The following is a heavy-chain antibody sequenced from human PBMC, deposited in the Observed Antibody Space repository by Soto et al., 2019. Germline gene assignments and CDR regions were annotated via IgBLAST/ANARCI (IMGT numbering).Heavy chain of an antibody. CDR3: AREGYSSSWYRVDYYYGMDV. D-gene: IGHD6-13*01. V-gene: IGHV4-4*07. CDR2: IYTSGIT. J-gene: IGHJ6*02. Sequence: SETLSLTCNVSGGSISSYYWSWIRQPAGKGLEWIGRIYTSGITNYNPSLKSRVTMSVDTSKNQFSLKLSSVTAADTAVYYCAREGYSSSWYRVDYYYGMDVWGQGTTVTVSS. CDR1: GGSISSYY.